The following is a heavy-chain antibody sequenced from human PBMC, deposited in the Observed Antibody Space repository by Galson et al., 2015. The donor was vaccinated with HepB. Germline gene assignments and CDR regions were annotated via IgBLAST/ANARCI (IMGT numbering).Heavy chain of an antibody. D-gene: IGHD3-9*01. CDR2: IDWDDDK. CDR3: ARGREYDILTGSYYFDY. Sequence: PALVKPTQTLTLTCTFSGFSLSTSGMRVSWIRQPPGKALEWLARIDWDDDKFYSTSLKTRLTISKDTSKNQVVLTMTNMDPVDTATYYCARGREYDILTGSYYFDYWSQGTLVTVSS. V-gene: IGHV2-70*04. CDR1: GFSLSTSGMR. J-gene: IGHJ4*02.